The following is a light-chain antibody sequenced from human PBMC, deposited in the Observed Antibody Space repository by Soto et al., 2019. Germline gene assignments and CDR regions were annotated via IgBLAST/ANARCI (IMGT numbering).Light chain of an antibody. CDR3: AAWDDSLNAYV. CDR1: SSNIGSNT. J-gene: IGLJ1*01. V-gene: IGLV1-44*01. CDR2: SNN. Sequence: QSVVRQPPTASGSPGQRVTISCSGSSSNIGSNTVNWYQQLPGTAPKLLIYSNNERPSGVPDRFSGSKSGTSASLAISGLQSEDEADFYCAAWDDSLNAYVIGTGTKVTVL.